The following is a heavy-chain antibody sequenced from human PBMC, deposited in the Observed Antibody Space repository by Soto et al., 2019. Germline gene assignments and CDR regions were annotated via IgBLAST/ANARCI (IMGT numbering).Heavy chain of an antibody. CDR3: AKDMNSVPEY. J-gene: IGHJ4*02. CDR1: GFTFSSYW. Sequence: GGSLRLSCAASGFTFSSYWMYWVRQAPGKGLVWVSRIKTDGSITSYADSVKGRFTVSRDNARDMLYLQMNSLRAEDTAVYYCAKDMNSVPEYWGQGALVTVSS. CDR2: IKTDGSIT. D-gene: IGHD1-7*01. V-gene: IGHV3-74*01.